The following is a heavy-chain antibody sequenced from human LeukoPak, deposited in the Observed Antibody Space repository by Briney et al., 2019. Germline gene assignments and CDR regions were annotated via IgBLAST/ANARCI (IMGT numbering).Heavy chain of an antibody. CDR1: GFTFTSSA. Sequence: GGSLRLPCAASGFTFTSSAMSWVRQAPGKGLEWVSDISGSGGSTYYADSVKGRFTISRDNSKSTLYLQMNSLRAEDTAVYYCARDRDGGNIDYWGQGTLVTVSS. CDR3: ARDRDGGNIDY. V-gene: IGHV3-23*01. J-gene: IGHJ4*02. CDR2: ISGSGGST. D-gene: IGHD2-15*01.